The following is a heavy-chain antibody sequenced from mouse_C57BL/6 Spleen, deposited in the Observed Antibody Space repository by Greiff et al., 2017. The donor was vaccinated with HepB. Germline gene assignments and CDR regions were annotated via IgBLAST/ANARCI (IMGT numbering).Heavy chain of an antibody. CDR2: ISDGGSYT. J-gene: IGHJ3*01. V-gene: IGHV5-4*01. CDR1: GFTFSSYA. Sequence: EVQRVESGGGLVKPGGSLKLSCAASGFTFSSYAMSWVRQTPEKRLEWVATISDGGSYTYYPDNVKGRFTISRDNAKNNLYLQMSHLKSEDTAMYYCARGGGSRTFAYWGQGTLVTVSA. D-gene: IGHD1-1*01. CDR3: ARGGGSRTFAY.